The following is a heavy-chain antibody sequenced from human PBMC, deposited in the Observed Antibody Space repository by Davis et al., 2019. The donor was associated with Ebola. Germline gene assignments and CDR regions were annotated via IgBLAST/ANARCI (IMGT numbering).Heavy chain of an antibody. D-gene: IGHD3-22*01. Sequence: MPSETLSLTCTVSGGSISTTRYPRGSIRQPPGNRPEGIGCIYYSGSTYYIPSLKSRVTISVDTSKNQFSLKLSSVTAADTAVYYCARVHDTYYYDSSGQAWIGAFDIWGQGTMVTVSS. CDR1: GGSISTTRYP. CDR3: ARVHDTYYYDSSGQAWIGAFDI. V-gene: IGHV4-39*07. J-gene: IGHJ3*02. CDR2: IYYSGST.